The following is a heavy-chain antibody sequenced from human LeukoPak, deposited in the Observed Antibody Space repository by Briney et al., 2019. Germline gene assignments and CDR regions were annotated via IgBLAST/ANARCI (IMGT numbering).Heavy chain of an antibody. CDR2: ISSSSSYI. CDR1: GFTFDDYA. CDR3: ARNVGDSGYDFFY. J-gene: IGHJ4*02. D-gene: IGHD5-12*01. V-gene: IGHV3-21*01. Sequence: GGSLRLSCAASGFTFDDYAMHWVRQAPGKGLEWVSSISSSSSYIYYADSVKGRFTISRDNAKNSLYLQMNSLRAEDTAVYYCARNVGDSGYDFFYWGQGTLVTVSS.